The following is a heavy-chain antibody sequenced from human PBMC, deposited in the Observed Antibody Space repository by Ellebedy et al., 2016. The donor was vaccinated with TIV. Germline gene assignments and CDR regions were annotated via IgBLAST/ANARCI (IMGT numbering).Heavy chain of an antibody. J-gene: IGHJ4*02. D-gene: IGHD1-26*01. Sequence: GESLKISCEGSGYSFTNNWISWVRQMPGKGLEWMGTIYPGDSNTRYSPSFQGQVTLSADKSISTAYLQGSSLKASDTAMYYCARLQTRGNCYNDYWGQGTLVTVSS. CDR2: IYPGDSNT. V-gene: IGHV5-51*01. CDR3: ARLQTRGNCYNDY. CDR1: GYSFTNNW.